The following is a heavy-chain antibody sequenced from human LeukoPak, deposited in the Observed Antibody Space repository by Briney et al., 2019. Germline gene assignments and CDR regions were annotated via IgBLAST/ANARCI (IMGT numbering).Heavy chain of an antibody. CDR2: IYTSGST. D-gene: IGHD3-16*02. J-gene: IGHJ5*02. CDR3: ARRAIDYLWGSYRVTWFDP. CDR1: GNSISSGDNY. V-gene: IGHV4-61*02. Sequence: SETLSLTCTVSGNSISSGDNYWSWIRQPAGKGLEWIGRIYTSGSTNYDPSLKSRVTISVDTSNNQFSLKLSSVTAADTAVYYCARRAIDYLWGSYRVTWFDPWGQGTLVTVSS.